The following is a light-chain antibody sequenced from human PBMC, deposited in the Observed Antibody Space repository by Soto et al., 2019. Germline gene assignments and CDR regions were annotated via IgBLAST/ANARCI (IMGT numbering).Light chain of an antibody. Sequence: DIQMTQSPSTLSASVGDRVTITCRASQTISNWLAWYQQRPGKAPNLLIYKASSLESGVSSRFSGSGFGTDFTLTISSLEPEDFAVYYCQQRSNWPPEVTFGPGTKVDIK. CDR3: QQRSNWPPEVT. CDR2: KAS. J-gene: IGKJ3*01. V-gene: IGKV1-5*03. CDR1: QTISNW.